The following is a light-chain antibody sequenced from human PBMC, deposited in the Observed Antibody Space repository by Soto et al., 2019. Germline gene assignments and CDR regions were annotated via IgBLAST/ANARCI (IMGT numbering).Light chain of an antibody. CDR2: EGT. J-gene: IGLJ1*01. CDR3: CSHAGYNTYV. V-gene: IGLV2-23*01. Sequence: QSALTQPASVSGSPGQSITISCTGTSSDVGTYNLVSWYQHHPGKAPKLILYEGTKRPSGVSNRFSGSTSGNTASLTISGLQADDQTDYYWCSHAGYNTYVFGTGTKLTVL. CDR1: SSDVGTYNL.